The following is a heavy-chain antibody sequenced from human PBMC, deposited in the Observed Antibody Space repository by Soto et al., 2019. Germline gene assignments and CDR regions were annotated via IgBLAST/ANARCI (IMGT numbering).Heavy chain of an antibody. CDR3: VIDHLSSVRYKGPDY. V-gene: IGHV3-72*01. CDR1: GFTFSDYY. CDR2: IRNKANSYTT. Sequence: EVQLVESGGGLVQPGGSLRLSCAASGFTFSDYYMDWFRQAPGKELECVGRIRNKANSYTTPHGAPMQGRFSVSRYDSMYALDLQRNSLKTEYTAVYYCVIDHLSSVRYKGPDYCAQGILVTISS. D-gene: IGHD6-19*01. J-gene: IGHJ4*02.